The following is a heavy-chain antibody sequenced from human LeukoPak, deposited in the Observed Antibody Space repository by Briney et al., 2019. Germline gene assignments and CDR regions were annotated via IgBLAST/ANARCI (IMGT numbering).Heavy chain of an antibody. Sequence: SVKVSRKASGGTFSSYAISWVRQAPGQGLEWMGGIIPIFGTANYAQKFQGRVTITADESTSTAYMELSSLRSEDTAVYYCARDLGMTTAMGRYGMDVWGKGTTVTVSS. D-gene: IGHD4-17*01. J-gene: IGHJ6*04. V-gene: IGHV1-69*13. CDR3: ARDLGMTTAMGRYGMDV. CDR1: GGTFSSYA. CDR2: IIPIFGTA.